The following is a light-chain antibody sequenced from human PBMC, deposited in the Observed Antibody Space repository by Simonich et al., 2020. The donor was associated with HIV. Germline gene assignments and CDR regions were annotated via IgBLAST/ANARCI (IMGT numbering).Light chain of an antibody. V-gene: IGLV2-23*01. CDR1: SSDVGKYNL. CDR3: CSYAGSSTFWV. J-gene: IGLJ3*02. Sequence: QSALTQPASVPGSPGQSITISCTETSSDVGKYNLVSWYQKHPGKAPKVMIYEGNKRPSGVSNRFSGSSSGNTASLTISGLQAEDEADYYCCSYAGSSTFWVFGGGTKLTVL. CDR2: EGN.